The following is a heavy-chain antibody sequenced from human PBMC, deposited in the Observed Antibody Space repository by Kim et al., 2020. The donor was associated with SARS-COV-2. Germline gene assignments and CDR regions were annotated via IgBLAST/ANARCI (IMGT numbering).Heavy chain of an antibody. CDR3: ARAGEDIVVVPAAFHQYWYFDL. D-gene: IGHD2-2*01. J-gene: IGHJ2*01. V-gene: IGHV4-59*01. CDR2: IYYSGST. CDR1: GGSISSYY. Sequence: SETLSLTCTVSGGSISSYYWSWIRQPPGKGLEWIGYIYYSGSTNYNPSLKSRVTISVDTSKNQFSLKLSSVTAADTAVYYCARAGEDIVVVPAAFHQYWYFDLWGRGTLGTVSS.